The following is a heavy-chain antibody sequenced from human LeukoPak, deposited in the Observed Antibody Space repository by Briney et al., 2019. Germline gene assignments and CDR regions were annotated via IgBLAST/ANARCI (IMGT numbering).Heavy chain of an antibody. CDR2: ISVHNGDT. J-gene: IGHJ4*02. D-gene: IGHD2-2*01. Sequence: EASVKVSCKPSGYTFTTYGINWVRQAPGQGLEWMGWISVHNGDTNYAPKFQDRVTMTTDTSTGTAYMELRSLKSDDTAVFYCARGGRFCFNGKCYPQSFDYRGQGTLVTVSS. V-gene: IGHV1-18*01. CDR1: GYTFTTYG. CDR3: ARGGRFCFNGKCYPQSFDY.